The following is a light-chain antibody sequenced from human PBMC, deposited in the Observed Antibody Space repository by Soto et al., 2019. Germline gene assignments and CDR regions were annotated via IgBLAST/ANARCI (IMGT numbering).Light chain of an antibody. V-gene: IGKV3-11*01. CDR2: DAS. CDR1: QSVSSY. J-gene: IGKJ2*01. CDR3: QQRSNLPYA. Sequence: EIVLTQSPATLSLSPGERATLSCRASQSVSSYLAWYQHRPGQAPRLLIYDASNRATGIPARFSGSGSGTDFTLTSSSLDPEDFAVYYCQQRSNLPYAFGQGTNLEI.